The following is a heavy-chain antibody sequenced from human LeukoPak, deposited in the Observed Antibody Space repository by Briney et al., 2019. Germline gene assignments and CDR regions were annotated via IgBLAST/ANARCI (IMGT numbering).Heavy chain of an antibody. CDR2: IYASGST. D-gene: IGHD6-25*01. CDR3: AKVLTAAGLDL. V-gene: IGHV4-4*07. Sequence: PSETLSLTCTVSGGSISSYYWSWIWQPAGKGLEWIGRIYASGSTNYNPSLKSRITMSVDTSKNQFSLKLSSVTAADTAFYYCAKVLTAAGLDLWGQGILVTVSS. CDR1: GGSISSYY. J-gene: IGHJ5*02.